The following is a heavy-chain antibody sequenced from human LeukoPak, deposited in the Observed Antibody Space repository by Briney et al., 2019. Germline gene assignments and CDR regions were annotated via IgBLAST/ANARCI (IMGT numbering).Heavy chain of an antibody. CDR2: IRSKANSYAT. CDR3: TRLFRDGDYGYVDY. Sequence: PGGPLRLSCAASGFTFSGSAMHWVRQASGKGLEWVGRIRSKANSYATAYAASVKGRFTISRDDSKNTAYLQMNSLKTEDTAVYYCTRLFRDGDYGYVDYWGQGTLVTVSS. CDR1: GFTFSGSA. V-gene: IGHV3-73*01. J-gene: IGHJ4*02. D-gene: IGHD4-17*01.